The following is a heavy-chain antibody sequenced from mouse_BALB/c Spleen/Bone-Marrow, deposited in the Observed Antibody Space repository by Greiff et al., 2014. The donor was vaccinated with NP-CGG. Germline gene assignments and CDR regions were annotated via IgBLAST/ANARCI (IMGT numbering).Heavy chain of an antibody. CDR2: INPDSRTI. CDR3: ARPDYYGYLNY. CDR1: GFDFSRYW. J-gene: IGHJ2*01. V-gene: IGHV4-1*02. D-gene: IGHD1-1*01. Sequence: EVHLVESGGGLVQPGGSLKLSCAASGFDFSRYWMSWVRQAPGKGLEWTGEINPDSRTINYSPSLKDKFIISRDNAKNTLYLRLNKVRSEDTALYYCARPDYYGYLNYWGQGTTLTVSS.